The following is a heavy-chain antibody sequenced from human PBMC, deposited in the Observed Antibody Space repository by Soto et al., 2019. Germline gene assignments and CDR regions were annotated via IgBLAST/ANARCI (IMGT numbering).Heavy chain of an antibody. V-gene: IGHV3-48*03. CDR1: GFTFSSYE. Sequence: EVQLVESGGGLVQPGGSLRLSCAASGFTFSSYEMNWVRQAPGKGLEWVSYISSSGSTIYYADSVKGRFTISRDNAKNSLYLQMNSLRAEDTAVYYCARGDTAMETHYFDYWGQGTLVTVSS. J-gene: IGHJ4*02. D-gene: IGHD5-18*01. CDR3: ARGDTAMETHYFDY. CDR2: ISSSGSTI.